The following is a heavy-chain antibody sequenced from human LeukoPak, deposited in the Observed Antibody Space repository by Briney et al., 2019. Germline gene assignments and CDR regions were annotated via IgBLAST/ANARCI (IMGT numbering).Heavy chain of an antibody. V-gene: IGHV4-39*01. Sequence: PSETLSLTCTVSGGSVSSTSYYWGWIRQPPGKGLEWIGNVYYSGSTYYNPSLKSRVTISVDTSKNQFSLKLSSVTAADTAVYYCASLIAIKDFDYWGQGTLSPSPQ. CDR1: GGSVSSTSYY. CDR3: ASLIAIKDFDY. CDR2: VYYSGST. D-gene: IGHD2-21*01. J-gene: IGHJ4*02.